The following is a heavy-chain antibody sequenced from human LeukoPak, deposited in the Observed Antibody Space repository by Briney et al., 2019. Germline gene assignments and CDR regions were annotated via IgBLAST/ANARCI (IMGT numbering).Heavy chain of an antibody. V-gene: IGHV3-53*01. CDR2: IYSGGDT. J-gene: IGHJ4*02. D-gene: IGHD4-17*01. CDR1: GFTVNSND. CDR3: ARVVDHDYGDYYLDY. Sequence: GGSLRLSCAASGFTVNSNDMTWVRQAPGKGLGWVSLIYSGGDTYYADSVKGRFTISRDNSKNTLYLQMNSLRAEDTAVYYCARVVDHDYGDYYLDYWGQGTLVTVSS.